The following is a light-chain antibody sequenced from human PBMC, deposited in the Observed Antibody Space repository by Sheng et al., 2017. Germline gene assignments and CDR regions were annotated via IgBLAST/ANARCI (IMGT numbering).Light chain of an antibody. Sequence: DFVMTQSPDSLAVSLGERATINCKSSQSVLYSSDNKNYLVWYQQKPGQPPKLLIYWASTRESGVPDRFSGSGSGTDFTLTINNLQAEDVAVYYCQQYYTTPYSFGQGTKLEIK. J-gene: IGKJ2*03. CDR3: QQYYTTPYS. CDR2: WAS. V-gene: IGKV4-1*01. CDR1: QSVLYSSDNKNY.